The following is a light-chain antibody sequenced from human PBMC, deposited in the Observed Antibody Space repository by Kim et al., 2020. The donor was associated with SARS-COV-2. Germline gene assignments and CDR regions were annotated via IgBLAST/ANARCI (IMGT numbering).Light chain of an antibody. J-gene: IGLJ2*01. V-gene: IGLV2-23*02. CDR2: EVS. Sequence: GQSFTISCTGTSSDVGSYNLVSWYQQYPGKAPKFMIYEVSKRPSGVSSRFSGSKSGNTASLTISGLQAEDEAEYYCCSYAASTTLVFGGGTKLTVL. CDR3: CSYAASTTLV. CDR1: SSDVGSYNL.